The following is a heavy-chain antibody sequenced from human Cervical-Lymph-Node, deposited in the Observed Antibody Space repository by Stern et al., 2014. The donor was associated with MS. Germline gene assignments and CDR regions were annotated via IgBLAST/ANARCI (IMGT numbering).Heavy chain of an antibody. CDR1: GFSFSNYW. CDR2: INQDGGEK. D-gene: IGHD1-1*01. J-gene: IGHJ6*02. Sequence: VQLEQSGRGLVQPGGSLRPSCTASGFSFSNYWMTWVRRAPGKGLEWAANINQDGGEKIYVADGKGRLTTLRDNGNNHVYQEMNSLRVENTAVYFCARRRYGDVWGPGATVTVSS. CDR3: ARRRYGDV. V-gene: IGHV3-7*01.